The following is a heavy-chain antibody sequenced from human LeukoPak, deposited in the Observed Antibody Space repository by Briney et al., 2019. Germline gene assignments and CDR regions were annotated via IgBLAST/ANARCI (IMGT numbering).Heavy chain of an antibody. J-gene: IGHJ4*02. CDR2: INHSGST. CDR3: ARGENCSSTSCYSDY. D-gene: IGHD2-2*01. CDR1: GGSFSGYY. Sequence: PSETLSLTCAVYGGSFSGYYWSWIRQPPGKGLEWIGEINHSGSTNYNPSLKSRVTISVDTSKNQFSLKLSSVTAADTAVYYCARGENCSSTSCYSDYWGQGTLVTVSS. V-gene: IGHV4-34*01.